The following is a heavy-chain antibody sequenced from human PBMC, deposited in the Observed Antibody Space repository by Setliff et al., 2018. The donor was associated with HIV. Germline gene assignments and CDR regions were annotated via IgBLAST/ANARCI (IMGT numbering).Heavy chain of an antibody. D-gene: IGHD6-13*01. CDR1: GGSLSRTSYY. Sequence: SETLSLTCTVSGGSLSRTSYYWGWIRQPPGKGLEWLGTIYFTGSAYYNPSLKSRVTISVDTSKNQFSLKLSSVTAADTAVYYCARRRDGSSWCRGDFDYWVPETLLVTVSS. J-gene: IGHJ4*03. V-gene: IGHV4-39*01. CDR3: ARRRDGSSWCRGDFDY. CDR2: IYFTGSA.